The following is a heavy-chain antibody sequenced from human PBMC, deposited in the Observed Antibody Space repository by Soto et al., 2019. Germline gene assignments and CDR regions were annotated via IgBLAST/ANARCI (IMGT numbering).Heavy chain of an antibody. CDR1: GYNFTSNY. J-gene: IGHJ4*02. V-gene: IGHV1-46*01. Sequence: SVKVTCKASGYNFTSNYRHWVRQAPGQGLEWMGIINPSGGSTSYAQKFQGRVTITRDTSTSTAYMELSSLRSEDTAVYYCARSSSYYFIDDYWGQGTLVTVSS. CDR2: INPSGGST. CDR3: ARSSSYYFIDDY. D-gene: IGHD3-22*01.